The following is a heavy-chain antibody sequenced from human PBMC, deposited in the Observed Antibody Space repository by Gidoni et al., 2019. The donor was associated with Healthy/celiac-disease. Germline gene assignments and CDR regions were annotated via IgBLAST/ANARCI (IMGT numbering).Heavy chain of an antibody. D-gene: IGHD3-10*01. V-gene: IGHV3-13*04. CDR2: IGTAGDT. J-gene: IGHJ6*02. CDR1: GFTFSSYD. CDR3: ARGLEYGSGSYCMDV. Sequence: EVQLVESGGGLVQPGGSLRLSCAASGFTFSSYDMHWVRQATGKGLEWVSAIGTAGDTYYPGSVKGRFTISRENAKNSLYLQMNSLRAGDTAVYYCARGLEYGSGSYCMDVWGQGTTVTVSS.